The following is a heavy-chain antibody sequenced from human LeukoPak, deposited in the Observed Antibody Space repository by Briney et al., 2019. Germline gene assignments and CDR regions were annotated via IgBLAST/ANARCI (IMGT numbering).Heavy chain of an antibody. CDR2: IYYSGST. Sequence: TPSETLSLTCTVSGGSISSSSYYWGWIRQPPGKGLEWIGSIYYSGSTYYNPSLKSRVTISVDTSKNQFSLKLSSVTAADTAVYYSARRLQTTNWFDPWGQGTLVTVSS. J-gene: IGHJ5*02. V-gene: IGHV4-39*07. D-gene: IGHD1-14*01. CDR3: ARRLQTTNWFDP. CDR1: GGSISSSSYY.